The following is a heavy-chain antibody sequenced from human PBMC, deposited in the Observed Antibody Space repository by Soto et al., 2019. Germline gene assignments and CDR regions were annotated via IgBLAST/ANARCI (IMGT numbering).Heavy chain of an antibody. V-gene: IGHV3-74*01. J-gene: IGHJ4*02. CDR3: ARESSGYSSYFDY. CDR1: GLAFSNYW. CDR2: ISRDGSST. D-gene: IGHD5-12*01. Sequence: EVQLVESGGGLVHPGGSLRLSCAGSGLAFSNYWIHWVRQAPGEGLAWVSRISRDGSSTTYAGSVKGRFTISRDYAKNTVYLQMNSLRAEDTAVYYCARESSGYSSYFDYWGQGTLVTVSS.